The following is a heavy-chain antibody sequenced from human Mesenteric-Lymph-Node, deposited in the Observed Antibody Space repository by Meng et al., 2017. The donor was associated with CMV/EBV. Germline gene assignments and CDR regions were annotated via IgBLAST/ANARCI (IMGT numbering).Heavy chain of an antibody. J-gene: IGHJ3*02. V-gene: IGHV1-46*01. CDR2: INPIGGGT. CDR3: ARAESTWGAFDI. CDR1: GYTFTSYD. D-gene: IGHD7-27*01. Sequence: ASVKVSCKASGYTFTSYDINWVRQATGQGLEWMGVINPIGGGTSHAQKFQGRVTVTRDTSTSTVYMELSSLRSDDTAVYYCARAESTWGAFDIWGQGTMVTVSS.